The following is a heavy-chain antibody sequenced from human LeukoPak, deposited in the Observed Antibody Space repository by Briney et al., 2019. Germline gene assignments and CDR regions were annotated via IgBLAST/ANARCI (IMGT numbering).Heavy chain of an antibody. CDR3: ARGSDIAAAVKVYGSEF. CDR1: GFTFSNFL. V-gene: IGHV3-74*01. Sequence: GGSLRLSCAASGFTFSNFLLHCVRQVPGKGLLWVSRINGDGSSTSYADPVKGRFTISRDNAKNTLYLQMNSLRVEDTAVYYCARGSDIAAAVKVYGSEFWGRGTLVTVSS. J-gene: IGHJ4*02. D-gene: IGHD6-13*01. CDR2: INGDGSST.